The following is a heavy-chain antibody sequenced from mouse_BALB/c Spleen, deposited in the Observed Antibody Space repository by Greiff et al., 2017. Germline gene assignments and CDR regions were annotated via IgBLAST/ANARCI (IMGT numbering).Heavy chain of an antibody. J-gene: IGHJ1*01. D-gene: IGHD2-14*01. CDR3: ARGGRYDVYFDV. V-gene: IGHV5-6-5*01. CDR1: GFTFSSYA. CDR2: ISSGGST. Sequence: EVKVEESGGGLVKPGGSLKLSCAASGFTFSSYAMSWVRQTPEKRLEWVASISSGGSTYYPDSVKGRFTISRDNARNILYLQMSSLRSEDTAMYYCARGGRYDVYFDVWGAGTTVTVSS.